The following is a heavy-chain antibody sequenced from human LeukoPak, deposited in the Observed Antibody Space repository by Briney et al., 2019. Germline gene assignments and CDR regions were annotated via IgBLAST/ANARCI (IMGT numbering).Heavy chain of an antibody. CDR3: ARTQGLSGITMVRGVIVPFDY. V-gene: IGHV1-8*01. CDR1: GYTFTSYD. Sequence: ASVKFSCKASGYTFTSYDINWVRQATGQGLEWMGWMNPNSGNTGYAQKFQGRVTMTRNTSISTAYMELSSLRCEDTAVYYCARTQGLSGITMVRGVIVPFDYWGQGTLVTVSS. CDR2: MNPNSGNT. D-gene: IGHD3-10*01. J-gene: IGHJ4*02.